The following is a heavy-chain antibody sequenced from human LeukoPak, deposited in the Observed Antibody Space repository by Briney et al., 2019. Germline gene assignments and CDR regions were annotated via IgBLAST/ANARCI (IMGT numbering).Heavy chain of an antibody. V-gene: IGHV4-34*01. J-gene: IGHJ4*02. CDR1: GGSFRGYY. CDR3: ARGLPGYSSIWYEY. Sequence: SETLSLTCAVYGGSFRGYYWSWIRQPPGKGLEWIGEINQSGSTNYKPSLKSRVSISVDTSKNQLSLKLSSVTAADTAVYYCARGLPGYSSIWYEYWGQGTLVIVSS. D-gene: IGHD6-13*01. CDR2: INQSGST.